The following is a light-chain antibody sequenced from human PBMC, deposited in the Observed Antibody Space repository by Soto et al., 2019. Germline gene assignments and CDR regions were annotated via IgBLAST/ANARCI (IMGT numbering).Light chain of an antibody. CDR2: DAS. CDR3: QHYDSFWS. Sequence: DAQMTQSPSTLSASIGDRLTITCRASQSVDSRLAWYQQKPGKAPKLLVYDASTLETGVPSRFSGSGSGAEFTLTITGLRPEDIATYSCQHYDSFWSFGQGSKVDIK. J-gene: IGKJ1*01. V-gene: IGKV1-5*01. CDR1: QSVDSR.